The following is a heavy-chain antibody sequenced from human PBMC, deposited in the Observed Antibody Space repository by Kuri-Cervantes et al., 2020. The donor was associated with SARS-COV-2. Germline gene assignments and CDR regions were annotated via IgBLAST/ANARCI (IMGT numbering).Heavy chain of an antibody. V-gene: IGHV3-30-3*01. Sequence: GESLKISCEVSGFLFSASAIHWVRQAPGKGLEWVAVISYDGSNKYYADSVKGRFTISRDNSKNTLYLQMNSLKTEDTAVYYCTTTGVLRYFDWLLENYYYYYMDVWGKGTTVTVSS. CDR3: TTTGVLRYFDWLLENYYYYYMDV. D-gene: IGHD3-9*01. J-gene: IGHJ6*03. CDR1: GFLFSASA. CDR2: ISYDGSNK.